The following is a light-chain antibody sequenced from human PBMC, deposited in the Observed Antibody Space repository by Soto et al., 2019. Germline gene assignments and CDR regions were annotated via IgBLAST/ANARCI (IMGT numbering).Light chain of an antibody. CDR1: QSINNW. Sequence: DIQMTQSPSTLSASVGDRVTITCRASQSINNWLAWYQKKPGKAPKLLIYDASSLEAGVPSRFHGSGSGTEFALAISSLQPEDFANYDCQQYGSYYTFSQGTKLEI. CDR3: QQYGSYYT. V-gene: IGKV1-5*01. CDR2: DAS. J-gene: IGKJ2*01.